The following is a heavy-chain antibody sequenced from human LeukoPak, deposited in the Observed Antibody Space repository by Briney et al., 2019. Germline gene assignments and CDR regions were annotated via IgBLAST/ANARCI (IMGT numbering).Heavy chain of an antibody. D-gene: IGHD1-1*01. CDR3: AKCGIYSGAKLETFDY. V-gene: IGHV3-23*01. Sequence: GGALRLSCAASGCTFSSYAMSWVRQAAGKGLDGVSAISGSGCSTYYADSVKGRFTISRDNYKNTLYLQMNSLRAEDTAVYYCAKCGIYSGAKLETFDYWGQGTLVTVSS. J-gene: IGHJ4*02. CDR2: ISGSGCST. CDR1: GCTFSSYA.